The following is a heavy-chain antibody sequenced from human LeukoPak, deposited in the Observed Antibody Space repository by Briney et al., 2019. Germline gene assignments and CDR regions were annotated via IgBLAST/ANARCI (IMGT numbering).Heavy chain of an antibody. J-gene: IGHJ5*02. Sequence: SETLSLTCAVYGGSFSGYYWSWIRQSPGKGLEWIGEINHSGSTNYNPSLKSRVTISVDTSKNQFSLKLSSVTAADTAVYYCARGSHGEYQLLHSGGWFDPWGQGTLVTVSS. CDR3: ARGSHGEYQLLHSGGWFDP. V-gene: IGHV4-34*01. CDR1: GGSFSGYY. CDR2: INHSGST. D-gene: IGHD2-2*01.